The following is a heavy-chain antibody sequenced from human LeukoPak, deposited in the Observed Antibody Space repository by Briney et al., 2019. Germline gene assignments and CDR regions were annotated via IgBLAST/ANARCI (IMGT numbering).Heavy chain of an antibody. CDR3: ARGAYCSSTSCYDYYYYYMDV. Sequence: KPGGSLRLSCAASGFTFSDYYMSWIRQAPGQGLEWVSYISSSGSTIYYADSVKGRFTISRDNAKNSLYLQMNSLRAEDTAVYYCARGAYCSSTSCYDYYYYYMDVWGKGTTVTVSS. CDR2: ISSSGSTI. D-gene: IGHD2-2*01. V-gene: IGHV3-11*04. CDR1: GFTFSDYY. J-gene: IGHJ6*03.